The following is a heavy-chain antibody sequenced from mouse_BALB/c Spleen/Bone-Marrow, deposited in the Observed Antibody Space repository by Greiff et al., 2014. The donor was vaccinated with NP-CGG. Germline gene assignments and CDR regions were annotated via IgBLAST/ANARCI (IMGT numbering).Heavy chain of an antibody. J-gene: IGHJ3*01. Sequence: VMLVESGPGLVAPSQSLSITCTVSGFSLTSYGVHWVRQPPEKGLEWLGVIWAGGSTNYNSALMSRLSISKDNSKSQVFLKMNSLQTDDTAMYYCAGYYGSSQAWFAYWGQGTLVTVSA. CDR2: IWAGGST. CDR1: GFSLTSYG. D-gene: IGHD1-1*01. V-gene: IGHV2-9*02. CDR3: AGYYGSSQAWFAY.